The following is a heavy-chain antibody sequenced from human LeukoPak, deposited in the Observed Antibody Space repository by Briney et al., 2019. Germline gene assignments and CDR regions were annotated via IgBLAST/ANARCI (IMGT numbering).Heavy chain of an antibody. J-gene: IGHJ5*02. Sequence: GASVKVSFKASGYTFTGYYMHWVRQAPGQGLEWKGWINPNSGGTNYAQKFQGRVTMTRDTSISTAYMELSRLRSDDTAVYYCARGRLLWFGEATFDPWGQGTLVTVSS. CDR3: ARGRLLWFGEATFDP. CDR2: INPNSGGT. V-gene: IGHV1-2*02. CDR1: GYTFTGYY. D-gene: IGHD3-10*01.